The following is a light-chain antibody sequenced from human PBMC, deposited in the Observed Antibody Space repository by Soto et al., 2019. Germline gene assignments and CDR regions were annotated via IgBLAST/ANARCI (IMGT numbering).Light chain of an antibody. Sequence: QSVLTQPASVSGSPGQSITISCTGTSGDVGGYNFVSWYQQYPGKAPKLMIHDVTARPSGVSIRFPGSKSGTTASLTISGLQPEDEADYYCCSYASSTSYVFGTGTKVTVL. CDR3: CSYASSTSYV. J-gene: IGLJ1*01. V-gene: IGLV2-14*01. CDR1: SGDVGGYNF. CDR2: DVT.